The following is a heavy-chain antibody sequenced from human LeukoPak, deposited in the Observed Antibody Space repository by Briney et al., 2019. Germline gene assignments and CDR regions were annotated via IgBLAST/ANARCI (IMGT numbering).Heavy chain of an antibody. J-gene: IGHJ4*02. CDR2: IIPIFGTA. CDR3: ASYNGQWLAWDY. D-gene: IGHD6-19*01. Sequence: ASVKVSCKASGGTFSSYAISWVRQAPGQGLEWMGRIIPIFGTANCAQKFQGRVTITTDESTSTAYMELSSLRSEDTAVYYCASYNGQWLAWDYWGQGTLVTVSS. V-gene: IGHV1-69*05. CDR1: GGTFSSYA.